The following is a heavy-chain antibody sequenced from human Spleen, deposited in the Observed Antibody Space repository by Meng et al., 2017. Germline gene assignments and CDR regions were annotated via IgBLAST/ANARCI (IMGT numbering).Heavy chain of an antibody. J-gene: IGHJ4*02. V-gene: IGHV4-34*09. CDR1: GASITDYY. D-gene: IGHD3-16*01. Sequence: SETLSLTCTVSGASITDYYWSWIRQPAGKGLEWIGEINHSGSTNYNPSLKSRVTISVDTSKNQFFLKLSSVTAADTAVYYCARLMIFFDYWGQGTLVTVSS. CDR2: INHSGST. CDR3: ARLMIFFDY.